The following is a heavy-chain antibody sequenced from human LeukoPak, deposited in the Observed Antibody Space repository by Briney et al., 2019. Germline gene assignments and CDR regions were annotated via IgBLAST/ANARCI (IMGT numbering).Heavy chain of an antibody. CDR3: ARGPYCSGGSCYEDDAFDI. CDR2: INHSGST. CDR1: GGSFSGYY. J-gene: IGHJ3*02. Sequence: SETLSLTXAVYGGSFSGYYWSWIRQPPGKGLEWIGEINHSGSTNYNPSLKSRVTISVDTSKNQFSLKLSSVTAADTAVYYCARGPYCSGGSCYEDDAFDIWGQGTMVTVSS. V-gene: IGHV4-34*01. D-gene: IGHD2-15*01.